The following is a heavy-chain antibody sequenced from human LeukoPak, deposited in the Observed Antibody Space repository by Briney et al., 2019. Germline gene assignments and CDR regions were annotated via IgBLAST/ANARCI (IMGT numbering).Heavy chain of an antibody. CDR1: GGSIYNADFY. D-gene: IGHD3-10*01. Sequence: SETLSLTCTVPGGSIYNADFYWSWIQQSPGKGLQWIGYIYYSGTTFYSPSLKSRVSMSVDTSKNQFSLSLSSVTAADTAVYYCASTTLRGVVDHWGQGALVIVSS. CDR2: IYYSGTT. V-gene: IGHV4-30-4*08. CDR3: ASTTLRGVVDH. J-gene: IGHJ5*02.